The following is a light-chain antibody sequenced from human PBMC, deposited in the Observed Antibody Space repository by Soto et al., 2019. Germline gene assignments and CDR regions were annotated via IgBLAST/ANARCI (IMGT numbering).Light chain of an antibody. J-gene: IGLJ3*02. CDR2: GNI. CDR1: SSNIEAGYD. V-gene: IGLV1-40*01. CDR3: AAWDDSLNGRV. Sequence: QSVLTQPPSVSGAPGQRVTISCTGSSSNIEAGYDVHWYQHLPGTAPKLLIYGNINRPSGVPDRFSGSRSGTSASLAITGLQAEDEADYYCAAWDDSLNGRVFGGGTKLTVL.